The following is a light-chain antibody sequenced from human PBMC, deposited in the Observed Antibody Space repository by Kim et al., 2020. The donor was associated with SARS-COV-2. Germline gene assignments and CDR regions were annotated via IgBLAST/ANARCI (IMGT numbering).Light chain of an antibody. CDR2: PAS. J-gene: IGKJ4*01. CDR1: QGISSW. V-gene: IGKV1-12*01. CDR3: QQANSLPA. Sequence: PAALGDKVTITCRASQGISSWLAWYQQKPGKAPNLLIYPASSLQTGVPSRFSGSGSGTAFTLTISGLQPEEFSTYHCQQANSLPAFGGGTKAERK.